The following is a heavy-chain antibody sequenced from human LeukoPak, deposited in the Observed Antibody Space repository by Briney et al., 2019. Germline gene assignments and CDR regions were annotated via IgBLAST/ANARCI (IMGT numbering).Heavy chain of an antibody. J-gene: IGHJ6*02. Sequence: SETLSLTCTVSGGSISSYYWSWIRQPPGKGLEWIGYIYYSGSTNYNPSLKSRVTISVDTSKNQFSLKLSSVTAADTAVYYCARDVSYSGSYYYYYGMDVWGQGTTVTVPS. CDR2: IYYSGST. CDR3: ARDVSYSGSYYYYYGMDV. V-gene: IGHV4-59*01. CDR1: GGSISSYY. D-gene: IGHD1-26*01.